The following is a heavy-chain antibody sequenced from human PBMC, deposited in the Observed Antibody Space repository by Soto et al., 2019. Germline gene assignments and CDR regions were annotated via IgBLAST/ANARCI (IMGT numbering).Heavy chain of an antibody. CDR3: ARDSELTGRRYWYFDL. Sequence: QVQMQESGPGLVTPSETLSLTCSVSGVSITNYYWSWIRQPAGKGLEWIGRIYTSGSTNYNPSLESRVTLSVDTSKNQISMKLSSVTAADTAVYYCARDSELTGRRYWYFDLWGRGTLVTVSS. CDR1: GVSITNYY. CDR2: IYTSGST. D-gene: IGHD7-27*01. J-gene: IGHJ2*01. V-gene: IGHV4-4*07.